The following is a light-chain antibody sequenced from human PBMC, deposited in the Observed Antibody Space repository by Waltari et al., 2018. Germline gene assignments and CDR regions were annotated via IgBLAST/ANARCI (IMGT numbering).Light chain of an antibody. J-gene: IGKJ1*01. V-gene: IGKV3-20*01. CDR2: DAS. Sequence: ELMLTQSPGTLSLSPGARATVSCRASQSISTYLAWYQQKPGQPPRPLIYDASSRATGIPDRFSVSGSGTDFSLTISRLEPEDFAVYYCQKYGTLPATFGQGTKVESK. CDR1: QSISTY. CDR3: QKYGTLPAT.